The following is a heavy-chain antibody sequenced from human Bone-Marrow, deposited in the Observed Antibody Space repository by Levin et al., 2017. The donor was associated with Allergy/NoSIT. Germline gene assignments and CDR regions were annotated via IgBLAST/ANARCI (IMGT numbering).Heavy chain of an antibody. CDR2: ISANGVST. J-gene: IGHJ4*02. CDR1: GFTFSGFA. V-gene: IGHV3-23*01. D-gene: IGHD6-13*01. CDR3: VGSNTWTFDY. Sequence: GGSLRLSCAASGFTFSGFAMNWVRQAPGKGLEWVSSISANGVSTHYADSVKGRFTISRDNSKTILYLQMNSLRADDAAVYYCVGSNTWTFDYWGQGTLVIVSS.